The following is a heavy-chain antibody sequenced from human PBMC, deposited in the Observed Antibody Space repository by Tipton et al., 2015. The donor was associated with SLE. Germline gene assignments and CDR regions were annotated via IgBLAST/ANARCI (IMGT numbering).Heavy chain of an antibody. CDR2: VYYTGRT. V-gene: IGHV4-59*11. CDR3: ARESVAVADKGHFDY. J-gene: IGHJ4*02. D-gene: IGHD6-19*01. CDR1: EGSISGHY. Sequence: TLSLTCNVSEGSISGHYWSWLRQTPGKRLEWIGFVYYTGRTYYNLSLRSRVTISIDTSKKQFSLRLSSVTAADTAVYYCARESVAVADKGHFDYWGQGTLVVVS.